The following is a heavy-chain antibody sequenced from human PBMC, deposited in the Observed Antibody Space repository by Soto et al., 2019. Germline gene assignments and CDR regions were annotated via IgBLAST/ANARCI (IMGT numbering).Heavy chain of an antibody. CDR2: ISGYNGNT. CDR1: GYSFTTYG. V-gene: IGHV1-18*01. Sequence: QVQLVQSGGEVKKPGASVKVSCKTSGYSFTTYGISWVRQAPGQGREWMGWISGYNGNTHYAQKFQGRVSMTTDTSTSTAYMELRSLRSDDTAVYYCAREGPAPYYYYGMDVWGQGTTVTVSS. CDR3: AREGPAPYYYYGMDV. J-gene: IGHJ6*02.